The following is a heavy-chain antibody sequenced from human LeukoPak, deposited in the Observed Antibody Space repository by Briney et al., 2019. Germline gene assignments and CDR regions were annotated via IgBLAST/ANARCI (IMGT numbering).Heavy chain of an antibody. CDR3: AKASWVSSTDAVR. J-gene: IGHJ4*02. D-gene: IGHD3-16*01. V-gene: IGHV3-23*01. Sequence: PGGSLRLSCAASGLSFSSFAMSWVRQGPARGLEWVSSIRGNGETLYADSVKGRFTLSSDSSRNTVYFQLNNLRVEDTAIYYCAKASWVSSTDAVRWGQGTRVTVSS. CDR2: IRGNGET. CDR1: GLSFSSFA.